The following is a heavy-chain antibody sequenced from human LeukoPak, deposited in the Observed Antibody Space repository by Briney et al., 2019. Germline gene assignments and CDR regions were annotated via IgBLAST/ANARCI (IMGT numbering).Heavy chain of an antibody. CDR1: GYTFTSYD. CDR2: MNPNSGNT. Sequence: ASVKVSCKASGYTFTSYDINWVRQATGQGLEWMGWMNPNSGNTGYAQKFQGRVTMTRDTSTSTVYMELSSLRSEDTAVYYCARDLGYCSGGSCYSGELYYYYMDVWGKGTTVTISS. D-gene: IGHD2-15*01. J-gene: IGHJ6*03. V-gene: IGHV1-8*01. CDR3: ARDLGYCSGGSCYSGELYYYYMDV.